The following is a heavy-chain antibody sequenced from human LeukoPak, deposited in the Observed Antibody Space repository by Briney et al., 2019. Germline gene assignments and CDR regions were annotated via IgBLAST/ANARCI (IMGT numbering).Heavy chain of an antibody. D-gene: IGHD5-24*01. CDR1: GFTFSSYA. CDR2: ISNDERNK. CDR3: ARPSPPGDGYNPSDQ. Sequence: GGSLRLPCAASGFTFSSYAMHWVRQAPGKGLEWVAVISNDERNKYYAESVKGRFTISRDNSNSMVYLQMTSLRLEDTAVYYCARPSPPGDGYNPSDQWGQGSLVIVSS. V-gene: IGHV3-30*04. J-gene: IGHJ4*02.